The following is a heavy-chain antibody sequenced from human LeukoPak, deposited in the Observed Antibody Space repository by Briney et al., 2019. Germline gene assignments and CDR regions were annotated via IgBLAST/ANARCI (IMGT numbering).Heavy chain of an antibody. J-gene: IGHJ3*02. CDR3: ATAAAEDIVVVPAAKRIDAFDI. D-gene: IGHD2-2*01. V-gene: IGHV1-24*01. CDR2: FDPEDGET. CDR1: GYTLTELS. Sequence: ASVKVSCKVSGYTLTELSMHWVRQAPGKGLEWMGGFDPEDGETIYAQKFQGRVTMTEDTSTDTAYMELSSLRSEDTAVYYCATAAAEDIVVVPAAKRIDAFDIWGQGTMVTVSS.